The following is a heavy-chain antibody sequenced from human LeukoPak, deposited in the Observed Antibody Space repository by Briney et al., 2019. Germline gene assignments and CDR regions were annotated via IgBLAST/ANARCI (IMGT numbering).Heavy chain of an antibody. CDR2: IYHSGST. Sequence: SETLSLTCTVSGGSISSYYWNWIRQPPGMGLEWIGYIYHSGSTNYNPSLKSRVTMSVDTSKNQFSLKLSSVTAADTAVYYCARCVNGVNFDYWGQGTLVTVSS. D-gene: IGHD2-8*01. CDR1: GGSISSYY. CDR3: ARCVNGVNFDY. V-gene: IGHV4-59*01. J-gene: IGHJ4*02.